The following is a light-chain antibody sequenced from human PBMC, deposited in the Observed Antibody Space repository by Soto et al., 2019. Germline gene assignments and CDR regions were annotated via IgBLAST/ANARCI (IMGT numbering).Light chain of an antibody. CDR3: QSYDNSLSGYV. CDR2: ENN. V-gene: IGLV1-40*01. Sequence: QSALTQPPSVSEAPGQRVTISCTGSSSNIGAGYEAHWYQQVPGTAPKLLIYENNNRPSGVPDRFSGSKSGTSASLAITGVQAEDEAEDYCQSYDNSLSGYVFGTGTKLTVL. CDR1: SSNIGAGYE. J-gene: IGLJ1*01.